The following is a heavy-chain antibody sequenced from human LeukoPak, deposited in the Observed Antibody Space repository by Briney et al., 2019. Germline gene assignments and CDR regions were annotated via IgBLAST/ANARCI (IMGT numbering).Heavy chain of an antibody. Sequence: PGGSLRLPCAASGFTFSDYYMSWIRQAPGKGLEWVSYISSSSSNTNYADSVKGRFTISRDNAKNSLYLQMNSLRAEDTAVYYCARAGEGDGSGSYYFDYWGQGTLVTVSS. D-gene: IGHD3-10*01. V-gene: IGHV3-11*06. CDR1: GFTFSDYY. CDR2: ISSSSSNT. CDR3: ARAGEGDGSGSYYFDY. J-gene: IGHJ4*02.